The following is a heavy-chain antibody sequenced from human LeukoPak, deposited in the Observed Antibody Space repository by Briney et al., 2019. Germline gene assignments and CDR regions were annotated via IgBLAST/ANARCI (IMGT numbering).Heavy chain of an antibody. Sequence: SETLSLTCTVSGGSINSYYWTWIRQPPGKGLEWIGNIYNSGNTNYNPSLKSRVTISVDTSKNQFSLKLSSVTAADTAVYYCARDRYYYDSSGYSLDYWGQGTLVTVSS. D-gene: IGHD3-22*01. V-gene: IGHV4-59*01. CDR1: GGSINSYY. CDR3: ARDRYYYDSSGYSLDY. J-gene: IGHJ4*02. CDR2: IYNSGNT.